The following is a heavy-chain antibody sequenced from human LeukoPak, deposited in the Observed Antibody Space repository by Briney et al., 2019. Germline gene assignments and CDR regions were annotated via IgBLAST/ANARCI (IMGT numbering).Heavy chain of an antibody. D-gene: IGHD3-10*01. CDR2: IYYSGST. V-gene: IGHV4-31*03. Sequence: SETLSLTCTVSGGSISSGGYYWSWIRQHPGKGLEWIGYIYYSGSTYYNPSLKSRVTISVDTSKDQFSLKLSSVTAADTAVYYCARGTFGELFDYWGQGTLVTVSS. J-gene: IGHJ4*02. CDR1: GGSISSGGYY. CDR3: ARGTFGELFDY.